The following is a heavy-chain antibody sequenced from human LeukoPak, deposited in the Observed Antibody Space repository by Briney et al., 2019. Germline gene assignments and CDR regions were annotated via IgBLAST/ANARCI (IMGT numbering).Heavy chain of an antibody. V-gene: IGHV5-51*01. CDR2: ICPGDSDT. J-gene: IGHJ5*02. CDR1: GYSFTSYW. D-gene: IGHD3-22*01. Sequence: GESLKISCKGSGYSFTSYWIGWVRQMPGKGLEWMGIICPGDSDTRYSPSFQGQVTISADKSISTAYLQWSSLKASDTAMYYCARSGYYDSSGYYYVGNWFDPWGQGTLVTVSS. CDR3: ARSGYYDSSGYYYVGNWFDP.